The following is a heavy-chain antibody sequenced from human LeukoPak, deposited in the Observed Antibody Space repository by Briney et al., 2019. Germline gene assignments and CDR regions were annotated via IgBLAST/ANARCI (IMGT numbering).Heavy chain of an antibody. J-gene: IGHJ6*03. CDR2: ISAYNGNT. CDR1: GYTFTSYG. Sequence: GASVKVSCKASGYTFTSYGISWVRQAPGQGLEWMGWISAYNGNTNYAQKLQGRVTMTTDTSTSTAYMELRSLRSDDTAVYYCARVDTAMAYYYYYYMDVWGKGTTVTVSS. CDR3: ARVDTAMAYYYYYYMDV. V-gene: IGHV1-18*01. D-gene: IGHD5-18*01.